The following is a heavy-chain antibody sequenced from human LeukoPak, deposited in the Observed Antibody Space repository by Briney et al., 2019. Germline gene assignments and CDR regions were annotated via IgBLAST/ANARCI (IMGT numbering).Heavy chain of an antibody. J-gene: IGHJ4*02. CDR2: ISGSGGST. V-gene: IGHV3-23*01. Sequence: QPGGSLRLSCAASGFTFSSYAMSWVRQAPGKGLEWVSAISGSGGSTYYADSVKGRFTISRDNSKNTLYQQMNSLRAEDTAVYYCAKGRGITIFGVVHFDYWGQGTLVTVSS. CDR1: GFTFSSYA. D-gene: IGHD3-3*01. CDR3: AKGRGITIFGVVHFDY.